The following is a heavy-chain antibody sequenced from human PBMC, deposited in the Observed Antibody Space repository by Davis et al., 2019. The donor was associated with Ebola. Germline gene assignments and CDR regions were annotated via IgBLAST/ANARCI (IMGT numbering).Heavy chain of an antibody. V-gene: IGHV3-43*02. J-gene: IGHJ6*02. CDR3: AKEGTIFGVYGMDV. CDR2: ISGDGGST. D-gene: IGHD3-3*01. Sequence: GGSLRLSCAASGFTFDDYAMHWVRQAPGKGLEWVSLISGDGGSTYYADSVTGRFTISRDNSKNSLYLQMNSLRTEDTALYYCAKEGTIFGVYGMDVWGQGTTVTVSS. CDR1: GFTFDDYA.